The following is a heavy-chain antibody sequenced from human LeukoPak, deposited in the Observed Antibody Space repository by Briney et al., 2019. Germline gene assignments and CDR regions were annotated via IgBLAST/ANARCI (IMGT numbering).Heavy chain of an antibody. CDR1: GFTFDDYA. J-gene: IGHJ4*02. Sequence: AGGSLRLSCAASGFTFDDYAMHWVRQAPGKGLEWVSGISWNSGSIVYADSVKGRFTISRDNAKNSLYLQMNSLRAEDMALYYCAKAPGGFLEWPPDYWGQGTLVTVSS. V-gene: IGHV3-9*03. CDR3: AKAPGGFLEWPPDY. D-gene: IGHD3-3*01. CDR2: ISWNSGSI.